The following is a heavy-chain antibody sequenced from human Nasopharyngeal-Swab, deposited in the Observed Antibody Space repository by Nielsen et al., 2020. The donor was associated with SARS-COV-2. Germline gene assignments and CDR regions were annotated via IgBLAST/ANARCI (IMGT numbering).Heavy chain of an antibody. Sequence: WIRQPPGKGLEWVAVISYDGSNKYYADSVEGRFTISRDNAKNSLYLQMNSLRAEDTAVYYCARDKSVRNWGQGTPVTVSS. CDR2: ISYDGSNK. V-gene: IGHV3-30-3*01. CDR3: ARDKSVRN. D-gene: IGHD3-22*01. J-gene: IGHJ4*02.